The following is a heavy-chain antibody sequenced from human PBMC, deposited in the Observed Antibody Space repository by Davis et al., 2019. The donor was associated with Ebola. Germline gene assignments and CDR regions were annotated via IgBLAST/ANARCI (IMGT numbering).Heavy chain of an antibody. Sequence: SVKVSCKASGGTFSSYAISWVRQAPGQGLEWMGGIIPIFGTANYAQKFQGRVTITADESTSTAYMELSSLRSEDTAVYYCASHITMIVVGADAFDIWGQGTMVTVSS. CDR1: GGTFSSYA. V-gene: IGHV1-69*13. J-gene: IGHJ3*02. CDR3: ASHITMIVVGADAFDI. CDR2: IIPIFGTA. D-gene: IGHD3-22*01.